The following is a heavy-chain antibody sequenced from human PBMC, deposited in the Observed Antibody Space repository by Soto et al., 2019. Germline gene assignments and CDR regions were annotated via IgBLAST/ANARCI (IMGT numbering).Heavy chain of an antibody. CDR1: GYPFTNYY. CDR2: INPNGGST. D-gene: IGHD2-2*01. CDR3: VRADSECLFTGCSYYFDY. J-gene: IGHJ4*02. Sequence: QVQLVQSGAEVKKPGASVKVSCRASGYPFTNYYIHWVRQAPGQGLEYMGVINPNGGSTNYPQKFQGRVTMARDTSTSTVYMELSSLRAEDAAVYYCVRADSECLFTGCSYYFDYWGQGTLVTVSS. V-gene: IGHV1-46*03.